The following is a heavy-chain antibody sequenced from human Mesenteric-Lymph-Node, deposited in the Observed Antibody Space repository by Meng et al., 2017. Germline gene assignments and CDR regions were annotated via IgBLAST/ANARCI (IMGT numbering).Heavy chain of an antibody. J-gene: IGHJ4*02. V-gene: IGHV4-31*03. CDR2: IYYSGGT. CDR1: GGSITRGACC. CDR3: ARDSSSSAYSTFDY. Sequence: VQRQGCGPLRGNTSQTLSLPCTGSGGSITRGACCCSWISQHQGRGLEWIGYIYYSGGTYYNPSLKRRVTRSGDTSKNQFALKLSSVTPEDTAVYYCARDSSSSAYSTFDYCGQGTLVTVSS. D-gene: IGHD3-22*01.